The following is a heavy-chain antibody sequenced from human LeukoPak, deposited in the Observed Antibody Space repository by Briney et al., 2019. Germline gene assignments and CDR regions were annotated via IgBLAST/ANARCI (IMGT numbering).Heavy chain of an antibody. Sequence: GGTLRLSCAASGFTFSRYSMNWVRQAPGKGLEWVSSISSSSSYIYYADSVKGRFTISRDNAKNSLYPQMNSMRPEDTAVYYCARARASYNPFDYWGQGTLVTVSS. D-gene: IGHD5-24*01. CDR3: ARARASYNPFDY. CDR1: GFTFSRYS. CDR2: ISSSSSYI. V-gene: IGHV3-21*01. J-gene: IGHJ4*02.